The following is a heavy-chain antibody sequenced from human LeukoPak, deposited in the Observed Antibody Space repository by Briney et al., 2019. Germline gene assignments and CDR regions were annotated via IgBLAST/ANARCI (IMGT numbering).Heavy chain of an antibody. D-gene: IGHD3-22*01. Sequence: SEPLSLPCTVSGGSISSGDYYWSWIRQPPGKGLEWIGYIYYSGSTYYNPSLKSRVTISVDTSKNQFSLKLSSVTAADTAVYYCARDSSGYYYYWGQGTLVTVSS. J-gene: IGHJ4*02. CDR2: IYYSGST. CDR1: GGSISSGDYY. CDR3: ARDSSGYYYY. V-gene: IGHV4-30-4*08.